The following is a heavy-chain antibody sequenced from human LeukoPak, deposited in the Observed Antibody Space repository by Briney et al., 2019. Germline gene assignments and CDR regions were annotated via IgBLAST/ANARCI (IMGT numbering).Heavy chain of an antibody. D-gene: IGHD5-24*01. CDR3: ARDQGMNGYNLGFIDY. J-gene: IGHJ4*02. V-gene: IGHV1-2*06. Sequence: ASVMVSCKASGYTFTVYYMYWVRQAPGQGLEWMGRINPYSGGTSSAHKFQGRVTMTRDTSISTAYMELSRLRSDDTAVYYCARDQGMNGYNLGFIDYWGQGTLVTVSS. CDR1: GYTFTVYY. CDR2: INPYSGGT.